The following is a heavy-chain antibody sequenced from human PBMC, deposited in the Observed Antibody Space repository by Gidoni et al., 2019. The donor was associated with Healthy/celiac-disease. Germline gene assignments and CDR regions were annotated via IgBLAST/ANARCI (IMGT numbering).Heavy chain of an antibody. CDR1: GGSISSSSYY. J-gene: IGHJ5*02. V-gene: IGHV4-39*01. Sequence: QLQLQESGPGLVKPSETLSLTCTVSGGSISSSSYYWGWIRQPPGKGLEWIGSIYYSGSTYYNPSLKSRVTISVDTSKNQFSLKLSSVTAADTAVYYCASRLDLYSNYEPIGYNWFDPWGQGTLVTVSS. D-gene: IGHD4-4*01. CDR3: ASRLDLYSNYEPIGYNWFDP. CDR2: IYYSGST.